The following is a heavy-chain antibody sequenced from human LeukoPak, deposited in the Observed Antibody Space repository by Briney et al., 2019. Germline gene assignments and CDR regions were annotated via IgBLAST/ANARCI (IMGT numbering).Heavy chain of an antibody. Sequence: ETLSLTCTVSGDSISNYYWSWIRQPPGKGLEWIGYIYYSGSTNYNPSLKSRVTISVDTSKNQFSLKLSSVTAADTAVYYCAAGLPDAFDIWGQGTMVTVSS. CDR1: GDSISNYY. CDR3: AAGLPDAFDI. D-gene: IGHD6-13*01. CDR2: IYYSGST. J-gene: IGHJ3*02. V-gene: IGHV4-59*08.